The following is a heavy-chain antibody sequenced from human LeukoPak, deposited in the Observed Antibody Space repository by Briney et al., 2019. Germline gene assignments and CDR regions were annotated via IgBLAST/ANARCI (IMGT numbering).Heavy chain of an antibody. CDR2: IIPIFGTA. D-gene: IGHD5-18*01. V-gene: IGHV1-69*05. CDR3: ARASVDTAMVIRAFDI. CDR1: GYTFTGYY. J-gene: IGHJ3*02. Sequence: SVKVSCKASGYTFTGYYMHWVRQAPGQGLEWMGGIIPIFGTANYAQKFQGRVTITTDESTSTAYMELSSLRSEDTAVYYCARASVDTAMVIRAFDIWGQGTMVTVSS.